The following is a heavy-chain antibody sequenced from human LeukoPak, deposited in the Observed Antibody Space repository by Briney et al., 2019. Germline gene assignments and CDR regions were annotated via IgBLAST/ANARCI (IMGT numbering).Heavy chain of an antibody. V-gene: IGHV3-7*03. CDR1: GFTFSSYW. D-gene: IGHD2-2*01. CDR3: ARARYCSSTSCRHFDY. Sequence: GGSLRLSCAASGFTFSSYWMSWVRQAPGKGLEWVANIKQDGSEKYYVDSVKGRSTISRDNAKNSLYLQMNSLRAEDTAVYYCARARYCSSTSCRHFDYWGQGTLVTVSS. CDR2: IKQDGSEK. J-gene: IGHJ4*02.